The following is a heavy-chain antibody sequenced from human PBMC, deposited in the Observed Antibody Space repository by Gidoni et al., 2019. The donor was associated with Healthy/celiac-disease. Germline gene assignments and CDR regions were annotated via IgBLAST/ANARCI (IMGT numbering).Heavy chain of an antibody. Sequence: QVQLQESGTGLGKTSESLSLTCTVSGGSISSSYWSWIRQPPGKGLEWIGYIYYSGSTNYNPSLKRRVTISVDTSKNQFSRKLSSVTAADTAVYYCARSQSGGSYDYWGQGTLVTVSS. CDR2: IYYSGST. CDR1: GGSISSSY. V-gene: IGHV4-59*01. CDR3: ARSQSGGSYDY. D-gene: IGHD3-10*01. J-gene: IGHJ4*02.